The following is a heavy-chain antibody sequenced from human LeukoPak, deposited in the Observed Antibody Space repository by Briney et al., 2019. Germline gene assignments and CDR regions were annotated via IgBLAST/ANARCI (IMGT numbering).Heavy chain of an antibody. D-gene: IGHD6-13*01. CDR1: GFTFSSYA. CDR3: ARVYRSPYYSDY. V-gene: IGHV4-31*02. Sequence: LRLSCAASGFTFSSYAMSWVRQHPGKGLEWIGYIYSSGSTYYNPSLKSRITISIDTSKNQFSLKLSSVTAADTAVYFCARVYRSPYYSDYWGQGTLVTVSS. CDR2: IYSSGST. J-gene: IGHJ4*02.